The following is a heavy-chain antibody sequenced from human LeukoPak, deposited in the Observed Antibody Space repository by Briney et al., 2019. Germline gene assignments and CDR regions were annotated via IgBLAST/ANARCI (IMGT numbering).Heavy chain of an antibody. V-gene: IGHV1-46*01. J-gene: IGHJ5*02. CDR3: AREVFQGRFGELFVVENWFDP. CDR1: GYTFTNYY. D-gene: IGHD3-10*01. CDR2: INPSGGST. Sequence: RASVKVSCKASGYTFTNYYIHWVRQAPGQGLEWMGIINPSGGSTNFAQKFQGRVTMTTDTSTITVYMELSSLRSEDTAVYYCAREVFQGRFGELFVVENWFDPWGQGTLVTVSS.